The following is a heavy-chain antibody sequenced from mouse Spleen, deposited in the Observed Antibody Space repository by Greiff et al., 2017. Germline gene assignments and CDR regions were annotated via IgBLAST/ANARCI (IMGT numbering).Heavy chain of an antibody. CDR1: GFNIKDDY. CDR3: TTPYYGSSGFAY. J-gene: IGHJ3*01. CDR2: IDPENGDT. D-gene: IGHD1-1*01. V-gene: IGHV14-4*01. Sequence: VQLQQSGAELVRPGASVKLSCTASGFNIKDDYMHWVKQRPEQGLEWIGWIDPENGDTEYASKFQGKATITADTSSNTAYLQLSSLTSEDTAVYYCTTPYYGSSGFAYWGQGTLVTVSA.